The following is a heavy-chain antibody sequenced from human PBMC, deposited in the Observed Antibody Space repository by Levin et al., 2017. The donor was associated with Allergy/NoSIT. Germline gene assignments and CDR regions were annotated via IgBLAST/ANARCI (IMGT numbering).Heavy chain of an antibody. J-gene: IGHJ4*02. Sequence: SETLSLTCTVSGGSISSGGYYWSWIRQHPGKGLEWIGYIYYSGSTYYNPSLKSRVTISVDTSKNQFSLKLSSVTAADTAVYYCARKRLTAAGDFDYWGQGTLVTVSS. D-gene: IGHD6-13*01. CDR3: ARKRLTAAGDFDY. CDR1: GGSISSGGYY. CDR2: IYYSGST. V-gene: IGHV4-31*03.